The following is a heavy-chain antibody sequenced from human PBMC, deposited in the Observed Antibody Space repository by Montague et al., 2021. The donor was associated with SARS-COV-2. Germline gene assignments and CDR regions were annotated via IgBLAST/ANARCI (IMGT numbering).Heavy chain of an antibody. Sequence: SETLSPTCSVSGDSISRYYWSWTRQSDGKGLEWIGRIYTGGYVNYNPALQSRVSMSVDTSKSQVSLNVTSVTAADTAVYYCARAIWHLDVWGRGILVTVSS. CDR2: IYTGGYV. V-gene: IGHV4-4*07. CDR3: ARAIWHLDV. CDR1: GDSISRYY. J-gene: IGHJ2*01.